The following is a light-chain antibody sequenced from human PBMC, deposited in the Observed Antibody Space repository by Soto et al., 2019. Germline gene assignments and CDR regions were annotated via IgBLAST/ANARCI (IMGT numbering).Light chain of an antibody. CDR3: QSYDSILSAYVA. J-gene: IGLJ2*01. V-gene: IGLV1-40*01. CDR1: SSNIGAGYD. Sequence: QSVLTQPPSVSGAPGQRVTISCTGSSSNIGAGYDVHWYQQLPGTAPKLLIYGNSNRPSGVPDRFSGSKSGTSASLAITGLQAEDEADYYCQSYDSILSAYVAFGGGTKLTVL. CDR2: GNS.